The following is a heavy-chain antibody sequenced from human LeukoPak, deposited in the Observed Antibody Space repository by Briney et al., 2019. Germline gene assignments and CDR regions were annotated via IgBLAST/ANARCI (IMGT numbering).Heavy chain of an antibody. CDR1: GFTFSSYS. V-gene: IGHV3-48*01. D-gene: IGHD1-26*01. CDR3: TRERGSYYRDALDI. J-gene: IGHJ3*02. CDR2: ISSSSTTI. Sequence: GGSLRLSCAASGFTFSSYSMMWVRQAPGKGLEWVSYISSSSTTIHYADSVKGRFTISRDNAKNSVYLQMNSLRAEDTAVYYCTRERGSYYRDALDIWGQGTMVTVSS.